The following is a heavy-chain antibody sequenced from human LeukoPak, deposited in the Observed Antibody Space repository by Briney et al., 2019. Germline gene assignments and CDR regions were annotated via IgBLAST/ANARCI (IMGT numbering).Heavy chain of an antibody. CDR3: ARDHATYYYDSSGYYDY. D-gene: IGHD3-22*01. CDR2: ISRSGATI. V-gene: IGHV3-48*03. J-gene: IGHJ4*02. Sequence: GGSLRLSCAASGFTFSSYAMSWVRQAPGEGLEWVSFISRSGATIYYTDSVKGRFTISRDNAKNSLYLQMNSLRAEDTAVYYCARDHATYYYDSSGYYDYWGQGTLVTVSS. CDR1: GFTFSSYA.